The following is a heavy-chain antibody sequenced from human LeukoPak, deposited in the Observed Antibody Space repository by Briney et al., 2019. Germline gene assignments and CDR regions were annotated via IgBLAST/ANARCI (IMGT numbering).Heavy chain of an antibody. CDR3: ARQYSPYSSEYFDY. J-gene: IGHJ4*02. CDR1: GYSFTSYW. V-gene: IGHV5-51*01. Sequence: GESLKISCKGSGYSFTSYWIDSVRQMPGKGLSWMGLIYPGDADPRYRPSFQSQVIISADKTIRTAYMKWSSLKASDTAMYYCARQYSPYSSEYFDYWGQGTLVTV. D-gene: IGHD2-15*01. CDR2: IYPGDADP.